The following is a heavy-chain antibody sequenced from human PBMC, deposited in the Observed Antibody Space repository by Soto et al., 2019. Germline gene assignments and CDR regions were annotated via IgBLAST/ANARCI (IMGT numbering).Heavy chain of an antibody. Sequence: QLQLQESGPGLVKPSETLSLTCIVSGGSISSSSYYWGWLRPPPGKGLEWIGSIYYSGSTYYNPSLKSPVTISVGTLKPQLSRKRSSVPAADTAVFCSARHRARTWYDPWGQGNLVTVSS. J-gene: IGHJ5*02. D-gene: IGHD6-6*01. CDR1: GGSISSSSYY. CDR3: ARHRARTWYDP. CDR2: IYYSGST. V-gene: IGHV4-39*01.